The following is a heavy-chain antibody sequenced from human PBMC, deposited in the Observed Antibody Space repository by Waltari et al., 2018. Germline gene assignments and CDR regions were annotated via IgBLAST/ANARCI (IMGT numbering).Heavy chain of an antibody. D-gene: IGHD6-13*01. CDR1: GGSFSGYY. V-gene: IGHV4-34*01. Sequence: QVQLQQWGAGLLKPSETLSLTCAVYGGSFSGYYWSWIRQPPGKGLEWIGEINHSGSTNYNASLKSRVTISVDTSKNQFSLKLSSVTAADTAVYYCARVKGNSSSGYYYYYYMDVWGKGTTVTVSS. CDR2: INHSGST. J-gene: IGHJ6*03. CDR3: ARVKGNSSSGYYYYYYMDV.